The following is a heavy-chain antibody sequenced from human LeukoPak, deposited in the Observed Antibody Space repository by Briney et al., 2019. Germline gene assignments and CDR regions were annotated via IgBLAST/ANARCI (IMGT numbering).Heavy chain of an antibody. CDR1: GFTFTNAC. CDR3: TTIDY. V-gene: IGHV3-15*01. J-gene: IGHJ4*02. CDR2: IKSKTDRGTT. Sequence: AGGSLRLSCAASGFTFTNACMSWVRQAPGKGLEWVACIKSKTDRGTTDYAAPVKGRFTISRDDSKNTLYLQMNSLKTEDPALYYCTTIDYGGQGTLVTVSS.